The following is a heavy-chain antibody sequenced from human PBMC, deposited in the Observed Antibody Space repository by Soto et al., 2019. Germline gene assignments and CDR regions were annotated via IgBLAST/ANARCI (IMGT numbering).Heavy chain of an antibody. CDR3: ARVGPLGYCSDAICQAFDS. D-gene: IGHD2-15*01. J-gene: IGHJ4*02. V-gene: IGHV3-30*03. CDR2: ISFDGSKK. Sequence: PVGSLRLSCAASGFTFSSYGMHWVRQGPGKGMEWVAGISFDGSKKYYADSVKGRFTISRANSKNTLYLQMNNLIAEDTTVYYCARVGPLGYCSDAICQAFDSWGQGTVVTVSS. CDR1: GFTFSSYG.